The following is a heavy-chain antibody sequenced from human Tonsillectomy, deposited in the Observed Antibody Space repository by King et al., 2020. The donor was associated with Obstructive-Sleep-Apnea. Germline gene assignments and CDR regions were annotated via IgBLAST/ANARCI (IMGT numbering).Heavy chain of an antibody. CDR1: NGSISSYC. D-gene: IGHD7-27*01. V-gene: IGHV4-59*01. CDR2: IYYSGST. CDR3: AREQGVGALTGLGYFDL. J-gene: IGHJ2*01. Sequence: QLQESGPGLVKPSETLSLTCTVSNGSISSYCWSWIRQPPGKGLEWIGYIYYSGSTKYNPSLKSRATISVDPSKNQFSLKLNSVTAADTAVYYCAREQGVGALTGLGYFDLWGRGTLVTVSS.